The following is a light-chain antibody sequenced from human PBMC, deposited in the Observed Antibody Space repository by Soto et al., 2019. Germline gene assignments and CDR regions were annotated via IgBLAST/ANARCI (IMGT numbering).Light chain of an antibody. CDR3: QSYDSSLSGWV. CDR1: SSNIGAGYD. Sequence: QSVLTQPPSVSGAPGQRVTISCTGSSSNIGAGYDVHWYQQLPGTAPKLLIYSNSNRPSGVPDRFSGSKSGTSASLAITGPQAEYEADYYCQSYDSSLSGWVFGGGTKLTVL. J-gene: IGLJ2*01. CDR2: SNS. V-gene: IGLV1-40*01.